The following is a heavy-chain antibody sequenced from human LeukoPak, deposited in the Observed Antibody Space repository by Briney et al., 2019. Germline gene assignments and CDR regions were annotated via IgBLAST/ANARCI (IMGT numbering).Heavy chain of an antibody. V-gene: IGHV3-9*01. CDR2: ISWNSGRT. J-gene: IGHJ4*02. CDR3: ARLSYDSGTHYTCYEY. Sequence: SLRLSCAASGFTFDDYAMHWVRQAPGKGLEWVSGISWNSGRTGYADSMKGRFTISRDNTKNSLYLQMNSLRADDTAVYYCARLSYDSGTHYTCYEYWGQGTLVTVSS. CDR1: GFTFDDYA. D-gene: IGHD3-10*01.